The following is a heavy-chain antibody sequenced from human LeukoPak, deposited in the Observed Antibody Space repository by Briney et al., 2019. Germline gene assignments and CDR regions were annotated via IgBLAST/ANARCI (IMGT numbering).Heavy chain of an antibody. CDR1: GGTFSSYA. CDR3: ARSRITMVRGDSDDAFDI. CDR2: IIPILGIA. D-gene: IGHD3-10*01. Sequence: ASVKVSCKASGGTFSSYAISWVRQAPGQGLEWMGRIIPILGIANYAQKFQGRVTITADKSTSTAYMELSSLRSEDTAVYYCARSRITMVRGDSDDAFDIWGQGTMVTVSS. J-gene: IGHJ3*02. V-gene: IGHV1-69*04.